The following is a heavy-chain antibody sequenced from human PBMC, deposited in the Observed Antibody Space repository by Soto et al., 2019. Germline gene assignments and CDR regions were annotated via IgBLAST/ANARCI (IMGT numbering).Heavy chain of an antibody. V-gene: IGHV4-31*03. CDR3: ARDPTP. Sequence: SETLSLTYTFAGCSLSSVFYYWRWIRQHPGKGLEWIGYIYYSGNTYYNPSLKSRVTISVDTSKNQFSLKLSSVTAADTAVYYCARDPTPWGQGTLVTVSS. CDR1: GCSLSSVFYY. J-gene: IGHJ5*02. CDR2: IYYSGNT.